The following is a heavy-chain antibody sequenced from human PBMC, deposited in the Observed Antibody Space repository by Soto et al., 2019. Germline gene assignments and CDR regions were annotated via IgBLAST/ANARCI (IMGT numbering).Heavy chain of an antibody. D-gene: IGHD2-2*01. CDR3: AKDRAVVVPVSTSYFHYYGLDV. CDR2: VGWNGGDI. J-gene: IGHJ6*02. CDR1: GFPLDDYT. V-gene: IGHV3-9*01. Sequence: GGSLRLSCAASGFPLDDYTMHWVRQAPGKGLEWVAGVGWNGGDIVYADSVKGRFTVSRDNTKNSLYLEMNSLRTEDTAIYYCAKDRAVVVPVSTSYFHYYGLDVWGQGTTVT.